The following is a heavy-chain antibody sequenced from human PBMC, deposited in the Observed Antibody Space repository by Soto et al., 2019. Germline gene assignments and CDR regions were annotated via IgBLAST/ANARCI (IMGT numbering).Heavy chain of an antibody. D-gene: IGHD2-15*01. CDR2: ITGSGDNT. J-gene: IGHJ4*02. Sequence: EVQLLESGGGLVQPGGSLRLSWAASGFTFSRSAMTWVRQAPGKGLECLSVITGSGDNTYYADSVKGRFTISRDDSKNTLYLCMDSTRAADTAVYYCANRAEQYCGGGRCPFDYWGQGALVIVSS. CDR1: GFTFSRSA. V-gene: IGHV3-23*01. CDR3: ANRAEQYCGGGRCPFDY.